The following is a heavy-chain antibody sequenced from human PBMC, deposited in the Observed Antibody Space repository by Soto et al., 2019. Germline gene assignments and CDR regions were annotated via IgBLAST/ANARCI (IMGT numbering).Heavy chain of an antibody. J-gene: IGHJ5*02. CDR3: ARHLGGRVDTAMVLWFDP. Sequence: QLQLQESGPGLVKPSETLSLTCTVSGGSISSSSYYWGWIRQPPGKGLEWIGSIYYSGSTYYNPSLKSRVTISVDTSKNQFSLKLSPVTAADTAVYYCARHLGGRVDTAMVLWFDPWGQGTLVTVSS. CDR2: IYYSGST. V-gene: IGHV4-39*01. D-gene: IGHD5-18*01. CDR1: GGSISSSSYY.